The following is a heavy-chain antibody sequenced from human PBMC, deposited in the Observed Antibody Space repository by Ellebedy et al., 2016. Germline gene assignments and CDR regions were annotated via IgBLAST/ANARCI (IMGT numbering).Heavy chain of an antibody. CDR3: ARVLGGWRDILYYHYSAMDV. D-gene: IGHD3-16*01. V-gene: IGHV4-31*02. CDR1: GGSISSGGDY. Sequence: SETLSLTXTVSGGSISSGGDYWSWIRQHPGKGLEWMGFIYHTGNTYYTPSLKSRITISVDTSRNHFSPNLKSVTAADTADYFCARVLGGWRDILYYHYSAMDVWGQGTTVIVSS. J-gene: IGHJ6*02. CDR2: IYHTGNT.